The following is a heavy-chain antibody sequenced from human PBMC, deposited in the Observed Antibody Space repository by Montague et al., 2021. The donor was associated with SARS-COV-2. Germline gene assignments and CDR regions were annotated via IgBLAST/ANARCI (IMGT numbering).Heavy chain of an antibody. CDR2: ISYDGSNK. V-gene: IGHV3-30*04. CDR1: GFTFSSYA. D-gene: IGHD6-19*01. CDR3: ARDDPYSSGWFDAFDI. Sequence: SLRLSCAASGFTFSSYAMHWVRQAPGKGLEWVAVISYDGSNKYYADSVKGRLTISRDNSKNTLYLQMNSLRAEDTAVYYCARDDPYSSGWFDAFDIWGQGTMVTVSS. J-gene: IGHJ3*02.